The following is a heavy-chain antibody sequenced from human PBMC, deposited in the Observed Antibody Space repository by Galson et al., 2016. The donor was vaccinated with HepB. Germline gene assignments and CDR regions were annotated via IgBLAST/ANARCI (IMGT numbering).Heavy chain of an antibody. CDR1: GVTLRSYA. V-gene: IGHV3-23*01. CDR2: ISGNGGST. J-gene: IGHJ5*02. CDR3: AKGVCSTTSCYPGDWFDP. D-gene: IGHD2-2*01. Sequence: SLRLSCAASGVTLRSYAMSWVRQAPGKGLEWVSGISGNGGSTYYADSVKGRFTISRDNSKNTLFLQMNSLRAEDTAVYYCAKGVCSTTSCYPGDWFDPWGQGSLVTVSS.